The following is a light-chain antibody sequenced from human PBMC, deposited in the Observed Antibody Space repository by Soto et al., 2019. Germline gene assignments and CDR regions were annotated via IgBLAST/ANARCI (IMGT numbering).Light chain of an antibody. CDR2: GAS. Sequence: EIVLTQSPGTLSLSPGEKATLSGRAGKRVSSRYLAWYQQKPGQAPRLLIFGASSRATGIPDRFSGSGSGTDFTLTISRLEPEDFAVYYCQQHGSSPHFGPGTKVDIK. V-gene: IGKV3-20*01. CDR3: QQHGSSPH. CDR1: KRVSSRY. J-gene: IGKJ3*01.